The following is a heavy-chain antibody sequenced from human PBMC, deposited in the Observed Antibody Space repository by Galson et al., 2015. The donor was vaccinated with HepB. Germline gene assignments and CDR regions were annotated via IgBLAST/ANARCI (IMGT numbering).Heavy chain of an antibody. J-gene: IGHJ4*02. CDR3: AGEVYYDGIGYLDY. Sequence: SLRLSCAASGFSFSSYSMNWVRQAPGKGLEWVAVTSHDGGSKYYSDSVKGRFSISRDNSKNTLYLQMNSLRPEDTAVYYCAGEVYYDGIGYLDYWGQGTLVTVSS. D-gene: IGHD3-22*01. CDR2: TSHDGGSK. V-gene: IGHV3-30-3*01. CDR1: GFSFSSYS.